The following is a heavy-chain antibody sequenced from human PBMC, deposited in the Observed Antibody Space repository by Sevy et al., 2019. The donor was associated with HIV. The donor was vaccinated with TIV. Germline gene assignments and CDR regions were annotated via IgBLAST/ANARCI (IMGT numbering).Heavy chain of an antibody. J-gene: IGHJ6*02. D-gene: IGHD3-22*01. CDR2: FIPMFDTA. V-gene: IGHV1-69*13. CDR1: GGTSSNYA. CDR3: AGSYFDSSGYSPLYYYGMDV. Sequence: ASVKVSCKASGGTSSNYAISWVRQAPGQGLEWMGGFIPMFDTANYSQKFQGKVTLTADGSTTTAYMELSSLRSDDTAVYYCAGSYFDSSGYSPLYYYGMDVWGQGTTVTVSS.